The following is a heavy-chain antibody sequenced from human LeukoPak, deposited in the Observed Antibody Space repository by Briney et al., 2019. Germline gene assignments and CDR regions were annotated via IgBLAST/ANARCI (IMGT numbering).Heavy chain of an antibody. Sequence: ASVKVSCKVSGYTLTELSMHWVRQAPGKGLEWMGGFDPEDGETIYAQKFQERVTINRDMSTSTAYMELSSLRSEDTAVYYCAADRYCSSTSCLDVFDIWGQGTMVTVSS. CDR1: GYTLTELS. D-gene: IGHD2-2*01. V-gene: IGHV1-24*01. CDR3: AADRYCSSTSCLDVFDI. J-gene: IGHJ3*02. CDR2: FDPEDGET.